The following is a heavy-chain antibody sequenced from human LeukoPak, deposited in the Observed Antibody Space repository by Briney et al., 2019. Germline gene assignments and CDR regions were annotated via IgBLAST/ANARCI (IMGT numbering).Heavy chain of an antibody. D-gene: IGHD3-10*01. CDR2: IYYSGST. Sequence: TETLSLTCTVSGGSISSSSYYWGWIRQPPGKGLEWIGSIYYSGSTYYNPSLKSRVTISVDTSKNQFSLKLSSVIAADTAVYYCARQAPLLLWFGDKYYFDYWGQGTLVTVSS. CDR3: ARQAPLLLWFGDKYYFDY. V-gene: IGHV4-39*01. J-gene: IGHJ4*02. CDR1: GGSISSSSYY.